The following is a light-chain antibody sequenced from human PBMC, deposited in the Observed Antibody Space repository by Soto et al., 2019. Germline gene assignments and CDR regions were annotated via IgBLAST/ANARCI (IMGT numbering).Light chain of an antibody. CDR1: QSITTY. CDR2: DAS. V-gene: IGKV3-11*01. CDR3: QLRTGWPPLLT. Sequence: EIVLTQSPATLSLSPGERATLSCRASQSITTYLAWYQQKPGQAPRLLIHDASKRATGVPARFSGSGSETDFPLTISSLEPEDFAVYYFQLRTGWPPLLTFGPGTKVEI. J-gene: IGKJ3*01.